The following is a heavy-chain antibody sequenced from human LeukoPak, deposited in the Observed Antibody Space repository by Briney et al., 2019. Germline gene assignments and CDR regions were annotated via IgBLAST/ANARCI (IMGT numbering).Heavy chain of an antibody. CDR3: AKDRKYYDILTGQGGFDY. CDR1: RITFSSYA. CDR2: ISGSGGST. D-gene: IGHD3-9*01. J-gene: IGHJ4*02. Sequence: PGGSLRLSCAASRITFSSYAMSWVRQAPGKGLEWVSAISGSGGSTYYADSVKGRFTISRDNSQHPLYMQMNSLRAEDTAVYYCAKDRKYYDILTGQGGFDYWGQGTLVTVSS. V-gene: IGHV3-23*01.